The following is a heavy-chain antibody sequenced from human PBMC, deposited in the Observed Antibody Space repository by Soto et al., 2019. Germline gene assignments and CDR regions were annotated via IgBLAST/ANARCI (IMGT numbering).Heavy chain of an antibody. CDR3: ARDNLQFGATTMHPYEI. CDR2: IHQDGSEE. V-gene: IGHV3-7*01. CDR1: GYTFSHDW. D-gene: IGHD1-26*01. Sequence: GRNPRISCVAYGYTFSHDWMSWVRQAPGKGPEWVANIHQDGSEEYYVDSVKGRFTITRDNAKNSLYLQMHSLRVEDTAMFYGARDNLQFGATTMHPYEIWCQGR. J-gene: IGHJ3*02.